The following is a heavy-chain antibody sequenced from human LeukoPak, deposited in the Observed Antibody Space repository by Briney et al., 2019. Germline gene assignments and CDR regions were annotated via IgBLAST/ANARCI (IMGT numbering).Heavy chain of an antibody. CDR3: ARGERVATMIVTSY. J-gene: IGHJ4*02. CDR1: GYTFTGYY. CDR2: INSNSGGT. V-gene: IGHV1-2*02. D-gene: IGHD3-22*01. Sequence: GASVKVSCKASGYTFTGYYMHWVRQAPGQGLEWMGWINSNSGGTNYAQKFQGRVIMTRDTSISTVYMELSSLRSDDTAVYYCARGERVATMIVTSYWGQGTLVTVSS.